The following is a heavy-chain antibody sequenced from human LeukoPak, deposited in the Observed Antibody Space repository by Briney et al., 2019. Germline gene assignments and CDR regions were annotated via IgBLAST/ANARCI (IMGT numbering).Heavy chain of an antibody. V-gene: IGHV4-38-2*02. Sequence: SETLSLTCTVSGFPISSGYYWGWIRQFPGQGLECIVTFYHGLKTFYNPSLKSRVTISVDTSKSQFSLKLSSVTAADTAVYYCARTSPYYYYYMDVWGKGTTVTVSS. CDR3: ARTSPYYYYYMDV. CDR1: GFPISSGYY. J-gene: IGHJ6*03. CDR2: FYHGLKT.